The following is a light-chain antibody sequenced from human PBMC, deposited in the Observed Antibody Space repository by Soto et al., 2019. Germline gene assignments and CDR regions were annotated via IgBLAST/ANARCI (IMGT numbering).Light chain of an antibody. CDR3: QQYDTLSFT. J-gene: IGKJ3*01. CDR2: DAS. CDR1: QDISNY. Sequence: DIQMTQSPSSLSASVGDRVTITCQASQDISNYLNWYQQKLGKAPKLLIYDASNLEPGVPSRFSGSGSATEFIFTISSLQPEDIATYYCQQYDTLSFTVGPGTKVDIK. V-gene: IGKV1-33*01.